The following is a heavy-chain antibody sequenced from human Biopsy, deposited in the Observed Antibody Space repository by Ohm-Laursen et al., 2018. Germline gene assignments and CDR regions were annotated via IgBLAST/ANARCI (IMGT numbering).Heavy chain of an antibody. CDR3: ARGPYGDNAGAFDV. D-gene: IGHD4/OR15-4a*01. CDR1: GGSFSGYG. J-gene: IGHJ3*01. V-gene: IGHV4-34*01. Sequence: SETLSLTCAVDGGSFSGYGWTWIRQPPGKGLEWVGEFSHTGTTIYNPPLKSRLTISVDKSKNHFSLRLTSVTAADTATYFCARGPYGDNAGAFDVWGQGTVVTVSS. CDR2: FSHTGTT.